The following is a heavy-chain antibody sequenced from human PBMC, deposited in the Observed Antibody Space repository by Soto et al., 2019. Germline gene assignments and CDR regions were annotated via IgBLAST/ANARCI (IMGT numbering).Heavy chain of an antibody. D-gene: IGHD6-13*01. J-gene: IGHJ4*02. Sequence: GESLKISCKGSGYSFTSYWIGWVRQMPGKGLEWMGIIYPGDSEIRYNPSFQGQVTISADKSISTAYLQWSSLKASDTAMYFCARPSGSGWYYFDYWGQGTLVTVSS. CDR1: GYSFTSYW. CDR3: ARPSGSGWYYFDY. V-gene: IGHV5-51*01. CDR2: IYPGDSEI.